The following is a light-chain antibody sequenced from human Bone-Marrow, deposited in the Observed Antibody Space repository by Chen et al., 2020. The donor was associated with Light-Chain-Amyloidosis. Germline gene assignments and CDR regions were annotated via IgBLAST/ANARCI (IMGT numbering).Light chain of an antibody. V-gene: IGKV2-28*01. CDR2: LGS. CDR1: QSLLHSNGYNY. CDR3: MQALHTPYT. Sequence: DIVMTQSPLSLPVTPGEPASISCRSSQSLLHSNGYNYLDWYLQKPGQSPQLLIYLGSNRASGVPDRFSGSRSGTDFTLRISRVEAEDVGVYYCMQALHTPYTFGQGTKLEIK. J-gene: IGKJ2*01.